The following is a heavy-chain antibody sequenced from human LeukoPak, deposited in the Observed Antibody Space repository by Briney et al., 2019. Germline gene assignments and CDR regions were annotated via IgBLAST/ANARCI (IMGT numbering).Heavy chain of an antibody. J-gene: IGHJ4*02. CDR3: ARGSNWNSYDY. Sequence: SETLSLTCTVSGDSINSDYWNWIRQPPGKGLEWIGFIYYSGSTNYNPSLKSRVTISVDASRKHFSLKLNSVTAGDAAVYYCARGSNWNSYDYWGQGTLVTVSS. D-gene: IGHD1-1*01. V-gene: IGHV4-59*08. CDR1: GDSINSDY. CDR2: IYYSGST.